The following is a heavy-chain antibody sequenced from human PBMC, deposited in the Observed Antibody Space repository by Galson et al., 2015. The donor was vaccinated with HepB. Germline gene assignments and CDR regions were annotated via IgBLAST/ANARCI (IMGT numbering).Heavy chain of an antibody. CDR2: IDPSDSYT. J-gene: IGHJ6*02. D-gene: IGHD3-16*02. CDR1: GYSFTSYW. Sequence: QSGAEVKKPGESLRISCKGSGYSFTSYWISWVRQMPGKGLEWMGRIDPSDSYTNYSPSFQGHVTISADKSNSTAYLQWSSLKASDTAMYYCARAPGDRRYYYYGMDVWGQGTTVTVSS. CDR3: ARAPGDRRYYYYGMDV. V-gene: IGHV5-10-1*01.